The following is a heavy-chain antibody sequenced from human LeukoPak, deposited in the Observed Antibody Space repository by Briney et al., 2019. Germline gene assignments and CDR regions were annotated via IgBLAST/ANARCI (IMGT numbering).Heavy chain of an antibody. CDR3: ARGGYIFGY. J-gene: IGHJ4*02. CDR1: GGSISSYY. D-gene: IGHD5-18*01. V-gene: IGHV4-59*01. CDR2: IYSSGGT. Sequence: SETLSLTCTVSGGSISSYYWSWIRQPPGKGLEWIGSIYSSGGTNYNPSLKSRVTISVDTSKNQFSLKLKSVTASDTAVYYCARGGYIFGYWGQGTLVTVSS.